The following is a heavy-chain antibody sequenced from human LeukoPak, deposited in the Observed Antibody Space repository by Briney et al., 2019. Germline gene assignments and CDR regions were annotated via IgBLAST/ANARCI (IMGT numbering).Heavy chain of an antibody. CDR3: AKDPLVRGATYDY. CDR2: ISGSGGNT. Sequence: PGGSLRLSCAASGFTCSSFDMTWVRPAPGEGLKGVSTISGSGGNTYYADSVKGRFTISRDNSKNTLYLQMNSLRAEDTAVYYCAKDPLVRGATYDYWGQGTLVTVSS. D-gene: IGHD3-10*01. V-gene: IGHV3-23*01. J-gene: IGHJ4*02. CDR1: GFTCSSFD.